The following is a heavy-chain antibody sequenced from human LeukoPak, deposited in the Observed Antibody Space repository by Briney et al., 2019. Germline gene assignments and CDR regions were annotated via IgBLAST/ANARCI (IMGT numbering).Heavy chain of an antibody. D-gene: IGHD3-10*01. Sequence: SETLSLTCAVYGGSFSGYYWSWIRQPPGQGLEWIGEISHSGSTNYNPSLKSRVTMSVDTSKNQFSLKLSSVTAADTAVYYCARGPFTLIRGPYNWFDPWGQGTLVTVSS. CDR1: GGSFSGYY. J-gene: IGHJ5*02. V-gene: IGHV4-34*01. CDR2: ISHSGST. CDR3: ARGPFTLIRGPYNWFDP.